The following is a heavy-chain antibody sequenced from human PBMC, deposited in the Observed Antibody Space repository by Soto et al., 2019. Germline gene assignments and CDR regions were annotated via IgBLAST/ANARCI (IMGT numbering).Heavy chain of an antibody. Sequence: QVNLLQSGAEVKKPGASVKVSCRTSGYTFTSYGITWVRQAPGQGLEWVGWINAKNGNTNYEQRLQDRVTMTTDTSTRTAYLEMRSLRPDDMAVYYCARDHLAGRPLDYWGQGTLVTVSS. CDR2: INAKNGNT. J-gene: IGHJ4*02. V-gene: IGHV1-18*03. D-gene: IGHD6-6*01. CDR3: ARDHLAGRPLDY. CDR1: GYTFTSYG.